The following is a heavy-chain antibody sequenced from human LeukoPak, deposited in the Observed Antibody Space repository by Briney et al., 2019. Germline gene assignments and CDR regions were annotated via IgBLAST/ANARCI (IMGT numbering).Heavy chain of an antibody. Sequence: SETLSLTCTVSGGSISGYYWSWSRQPPGKGLEWIGYVYDNGNTNYNPSLKSRVTILVDRSKNQFSLKLSSVTAADTAVYYCARHQWVPAFDIWGQGTMVTVSS. CDR1: GGSISGYY. CDR2: VYDNGNT. J-gene: IGHJ3*02. CDR3: ARHQWVPAFDI. D-gene: IGHD1-26*01. V-gene: IGHV4-59*08.